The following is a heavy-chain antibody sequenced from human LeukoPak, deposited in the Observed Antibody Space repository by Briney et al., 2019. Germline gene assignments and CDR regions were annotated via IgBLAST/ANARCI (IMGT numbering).Heavy chain of an antibody. CDR2: ISQTEST. CDR1: GGSISSGGYS. V-gene: IGHV4-30-2*01. D-gene: IGHD6-19*01. Sequence: SETLSLTCGVSGGSISSGGYSWSWIRQPPGKGPEWIGYISQTESTYYNPSLKSRVTISVDTSKNQFSLKLSSVTAADTAVYYCARGRSSGWYGDYWGQGTLVTVSS. CDR3: ARGRSSGWYGDY. J-gene: IGHJ4*02.